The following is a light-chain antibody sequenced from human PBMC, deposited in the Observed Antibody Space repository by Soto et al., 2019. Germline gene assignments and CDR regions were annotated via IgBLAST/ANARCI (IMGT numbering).Light chain of an antibody. CDR3: QQYYSNPELT. V-gene: IGKV4-1*01. CDR2: WAS. Sequence: IVMTQSPDCLAVSLGERGTINCKSSQSPLRTSNNKNYLAWFQQKPGQPPKLLIYWASTRESGVPDRFSGSGSGTDFALTISSLQAEDVAVYYCQQYYSNPELTFGGGTKVDIK. CDR1: QSPLRTSNNKNY. J-gene: IGKJ4*01.